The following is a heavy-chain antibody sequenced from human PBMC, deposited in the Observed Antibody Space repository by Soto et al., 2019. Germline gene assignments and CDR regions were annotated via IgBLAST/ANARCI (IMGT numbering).Heavy chain of an antibody. D-gene: IGHD3-10*01. CDR3: ARWFTYGNFDYFDS. Sequence: GGSLRLSCAASGFTFSSYWMYWFRQAPRKGLVWVSRLDSGGSSTAYADSVKGRFTISRDNAKNTLYLQMNGLRAEDTAVYYCARWFTYGNFDYFDSWGQGTQVTVSS. V-gene: IGHV3-74*01. J-gene: IGHJ4*02. CDR2: LDSGGSST. CDR1: GFTFSSYW.